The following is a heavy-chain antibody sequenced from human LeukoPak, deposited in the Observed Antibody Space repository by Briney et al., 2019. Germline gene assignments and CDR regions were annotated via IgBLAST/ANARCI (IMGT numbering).Heavy chain of an antibody. J-gene: IGHJ5*02. CDR3: ARTYYYGSGSYSPSNWFDP. CDR1: GYTFTSYG. Sequence: ASVTVSCKASGYTFTSYGISWVRQAPGQGLEWMGWISAYNGNTNYAQKLQGRVTMTTDTSTSTAYMELRSLRSDDTAVYYCARTYYYGSGSYSPSNWFDPWGQGTLVTVSS. D-gene: IGHD3-10*01. V-gene: IGHV1-18*01. CDR2: ISAYNGNT.